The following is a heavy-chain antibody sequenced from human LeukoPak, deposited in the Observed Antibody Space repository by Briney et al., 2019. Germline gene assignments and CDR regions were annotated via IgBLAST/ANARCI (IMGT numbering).Heavy chain of an antibody. V-gene: IGHV3-30*18. CDR1: GFTVSSNY. CDR3: AKDLMTTFPI. CDR2: ISYDGRNQ. J-gene: IGHJ3*02. D-gene: IGHD4-11*01. Sequence: PGGSLRLSCAASGFTVSSNYMSWVRQAPGKGLEWVTLISYDGRNQYYGQSVKGRFTISRDNSKNTLYLQMNSLRAEDTAVYYCAKDLMTTFPIWGQGTMVTVSS.